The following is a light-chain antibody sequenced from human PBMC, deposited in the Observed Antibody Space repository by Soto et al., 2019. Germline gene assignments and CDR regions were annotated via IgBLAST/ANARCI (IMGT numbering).Light chain of an antibody. CDR3: QQYGSSPIT. J-gene: IGKJ5*01. V-gene: IGKV3-20*01. CDR1: QSVTSSF. Sequence: EIVLTQSPGTLSLSPGERATLSCRASQSVTSSFLAWYQQKPGQAPRLLIYGTSSRATGIPDRFSGSGSGTDFTLTISRLEPEDFAVYYCQQYGSSPITFGQGTRLEIK. CDR2: GTS.